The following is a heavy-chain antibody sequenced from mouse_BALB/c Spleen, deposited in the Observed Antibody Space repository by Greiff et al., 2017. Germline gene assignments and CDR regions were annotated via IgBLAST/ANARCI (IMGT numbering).Heavy chain of an antibody. D-gene: IGHD1-1*01. V-gene: IGHV1S81*02. Sequence: QVQLQQPGAELVKPGASVKLSCKASGYTFTSYWMHWVKQRPGQGLEWIGEINPSNGRTNYNEKFKSKATLTVDKSSSTAYMQLSSLTSEDSAVYYCAGVYYYGSSFYAMDDWGQGTSVTVSS. J-gene: IGHJ4*01. CDR3: AGVYYYGSSFYAMDD. CDR1: GYTFTSYW. CDR2: INPSNGRT.